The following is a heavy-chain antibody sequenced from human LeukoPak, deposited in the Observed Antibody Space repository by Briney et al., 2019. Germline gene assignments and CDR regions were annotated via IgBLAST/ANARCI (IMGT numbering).Heavy chain of an antibody. D-gene: IGHD4-11*01. V-gene: IGHV1-69*01. J-gene: IGHJ5*02. CDR2: IIPIFGTA. CDR3: ARAPIRVTTVKGNAWWFDP. Sequence: GSSVKVSCKASGGTSSSYAISWVRQAPGQGLEWMGGIIPIFGTANYAQKFQGRVTITADESTSTAYMELSSLRSEDTAVYYCARAPIRVTTVKGNAWWFDPWGQGTLVTVSS. CDR1: GGTSSSYA.